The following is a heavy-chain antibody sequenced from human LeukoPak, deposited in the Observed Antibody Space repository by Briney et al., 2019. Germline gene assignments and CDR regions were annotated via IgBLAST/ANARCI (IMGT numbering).Heavy chain of an antibody. V-gene: IGHV3-30-3*01. Sequence: GGSLRLSCAASGFTFDDYAMHWVRQAPGKGLEWVAVISYDGNNKYYADSMKGRFTVSRDNSKNTLSLQMNGLRPEDTAVYYCAKVTGVGHYYYNYMDVWGKGTTVTVSS. CDR3: AKVTGVGHYYYNYMDV. CDR2: ISYDGNNK. J-gene: IGHJ6*03. D-gene: IGHD1-1*01. CDR1: GFTFDDYA.